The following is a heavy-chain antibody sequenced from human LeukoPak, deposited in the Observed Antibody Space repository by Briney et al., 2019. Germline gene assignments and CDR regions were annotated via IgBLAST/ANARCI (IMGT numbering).Heavy chain of an antibody. CDR1: GYTFTNYA. V-gene: IGHV1-3*01. D-gene: IGHD1-1*01. CDR2: INAGNGNT. J-gene: IGHJ3*02. Sequence: GASVKVSCKASGYTFTNYAIHWVRQAPGQRLEWMGWINAGNGNTKYSQKFQGRVTFTRDTSASTAYMELSSLSSEDTAVYNCARHNDRTRGAFDIWGQGTMVTVSS. CDR3: ARHNDRTRGAFDI.